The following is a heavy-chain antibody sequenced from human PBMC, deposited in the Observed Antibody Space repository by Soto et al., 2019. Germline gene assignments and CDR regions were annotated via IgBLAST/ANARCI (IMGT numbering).Heavy chain of an antibody. CDR2: LNPNGTFT. CDR3: ARGGTSTHYWGLFDN. J-gene: IGHJ4*02. Sequence: EVQLVESGGGLVQPGGSLRLSCAGSGFTFSGYWMHWVRQAPGKGPVWVSRLNPNGTFTTNADSVKGRFTISRDNAKNTVYLQMNRLSDDDTAVYYSARGGTSTHYWGLFDNWGQGTLVTVSS. D-gene: IGHD7-27*01. CDR1: GFTFSGYW. V-gene: IGHV3-74*01.